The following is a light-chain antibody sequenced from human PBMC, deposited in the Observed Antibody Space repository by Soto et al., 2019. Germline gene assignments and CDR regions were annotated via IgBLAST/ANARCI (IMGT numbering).Light chain of an antibody. V-gene: IGKV3-20*01. Sequence: IVLTQSSGTLSLCPGERATLSDRPRERVSNNYLAWYQQRPDQAPRLLIYGASIRATDIPGRFGGHGSGTDFILSIIRLEHEDSAVYYCQQYGGSPWKFGQGTKV. CDR2: GAS. J-gene: IGKJ1*01. CDR3: QQYGGSPWK. CDR1: ERVSNNY.